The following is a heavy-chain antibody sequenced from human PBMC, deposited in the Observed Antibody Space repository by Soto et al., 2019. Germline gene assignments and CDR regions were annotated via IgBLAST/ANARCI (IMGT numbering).Heavy chain of an antibody. CDR3: AREDSSSWYVWFDP. V-gene: IGHV1-2*02. CDR2: INPNSGGT. J-gene: IGHJ5*02. D-gene: IGHD6-13*01. CDR1: GYTFTGYY. Sequence: ASVKVSCKASGYTFTGYYMHWVRQAPGQGLEWMGWINPNSGGTNYAQKFQGRVTMTRDTSISTAYMELSRLRSDDTAVYYCAREDSSSWYVWFDPWGQGTQVTVSS.